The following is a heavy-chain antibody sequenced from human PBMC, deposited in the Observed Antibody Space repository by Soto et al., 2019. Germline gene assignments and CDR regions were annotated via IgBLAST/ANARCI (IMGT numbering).Heavy chain of an antibody. V-gene: IGHV3-23*01. CDR2: ISGGGDRT. D-gene: IGHD3-16*02. CDR1: GFTFSSYA. Sequence: TGGSLRLSCAASGFTFSSYAMSWFRQAPGKGLEWVSAISGGGDRTYYADSVKGRFTISRDRSKNTVSLQMDSLRAEDTAVYYCAKDRGIIVKAGDAFDVWGQGTKVTVSS. CDR3: AKDRGIIVKAGDAFDV. J-gene: IGHJ3*01.